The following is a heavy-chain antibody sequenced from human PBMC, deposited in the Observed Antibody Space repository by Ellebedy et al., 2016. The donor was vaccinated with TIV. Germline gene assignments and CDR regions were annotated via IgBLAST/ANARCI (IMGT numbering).Heavy chain of an antibody. CDR2: ISYDGTTE. J-gene: IGHJ6*03. Sequence: GGSLRLSXAASGFSFSTYAMNWVRQAPGKGLEWVAVISYDGTTEYYADPVKGRVTISRDNSKNTLYLQMNSLRAEDTAVYYCAKVMENYGDFTYYYYYYYMDVWGKGTTVTVSS. V-gene: IGHV3-30*04. CDR3: AKVMENYGDFTYYYYYYYMDV. D-gene: IGHD4-17*01. CDR1: GFSFSTYA.